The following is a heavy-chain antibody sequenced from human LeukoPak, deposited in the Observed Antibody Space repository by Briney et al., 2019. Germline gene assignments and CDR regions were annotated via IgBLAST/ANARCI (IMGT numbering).Heavy chain of an antibody. CDR1: GFSFSSHG. V-gene: IGHV3-30*02. J-gene: IGHJ4*02. D-gene: IGHD3-10*01. CDR3: AKVMARGITSTPDY. CDR2: IRYDGNNE. Sequence: GGSLRLSCATSGFSFSSHGIHWVRQAPGKGLEWVAFIRYDGNNEYYADSVKGRFTISRDNSKNTLYLQMNSLKPEDTAVYYCAKVMARGITSTPDYWGQGTLVTVSS.